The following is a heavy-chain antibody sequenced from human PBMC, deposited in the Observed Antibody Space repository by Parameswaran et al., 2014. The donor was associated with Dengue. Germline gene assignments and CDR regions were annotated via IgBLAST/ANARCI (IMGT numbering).Heavy chain of an antibody. V-gene: IGHV4-34*01. D-gene: IGHD5-18*01. Sequence: RWIRQPPGKGLEWIGEINHSGSTNYNPSLKSRVTISVDTSKNQFSLKLSSVTAADTAVYYCARGPYTAMVSGKLLGYHWGQGTLVTVSS. CDR2: INHSGST. J-gene: IGHJ5*02. CDR3: ARGPYTAMVSGKLLGYH.